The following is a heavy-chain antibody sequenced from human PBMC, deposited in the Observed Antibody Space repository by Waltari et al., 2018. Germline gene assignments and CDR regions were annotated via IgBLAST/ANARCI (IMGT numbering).Heavy chain of an antibody. J-gene: IGHJ4*02. V-gene: IGHV1-46*04. CDR3: ARGHTGYSSGWYGAGLYYFDY. CDR1: GYTFTSYY. Sequence: QVQLVQSGAEVKKPGASVKVSCKASGYTFTSYYMHWVRQAPGQGLEWMGIINPRGGSTSYAKKVQGRVTMTRDTCTSTVYMELSSLRSEEKAVYYCARGHTGYSSGWYGAGLYYFDYWGQGTLVTVSS. CDR2: INPRGGST. D-gene: IGHD6-19*01.